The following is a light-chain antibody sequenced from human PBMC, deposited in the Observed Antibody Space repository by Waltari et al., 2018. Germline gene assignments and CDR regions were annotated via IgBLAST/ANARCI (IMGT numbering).Light chain of an antibody. Sequence: QSALTQPPSASGSPGPSVTISCTGTRSDVARYTSVSWYQQPPCKAPKLLVYEVSKRPSGVPDRFSGSKSGNTASLTVSGLQAEDEADYYCSSYAGSNNLVFGGGTKLTVL. CDR3: SSYAGSNNLV. CDR1: RSDVARYTS. V-gene: IGLV2-8*01. CDR2: EVS. J-gene: IGLJ2*01.